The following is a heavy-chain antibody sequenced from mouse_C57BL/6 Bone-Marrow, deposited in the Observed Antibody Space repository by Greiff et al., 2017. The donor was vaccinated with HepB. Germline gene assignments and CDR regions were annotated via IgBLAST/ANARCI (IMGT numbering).Heavy chain of an antibody. CDR2: IHPNSGST. CDR1: GYTFTSYW. V-gene: IGHV1-64*01. D-gene: IGHD3-2*02. CDR3: ARRGATAQAFDY. J-gene: IGHJ2*01. Sequence: VRLQQPGAELVKPGASVKLSCKASGYTFTSYWMHWVKQRPGQGLEWIGMIHPNSGSTNYNEKFKSKATLTVDKSSSTAYMQLSSLTSEDSAVYYCARRGATAQAFDYWGQGTTLTVSS.